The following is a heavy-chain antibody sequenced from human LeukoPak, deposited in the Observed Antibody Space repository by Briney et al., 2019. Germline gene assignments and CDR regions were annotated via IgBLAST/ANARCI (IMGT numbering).Heavy chain of an antibody. Sequence: GGSLRLSCTASGFTFGDYAMSWFRQAPGKGLEWVGFIRSKAYGGTTEYAASVKGRFTISRDDSKGIAYLQMNSLKTEDTAVYYCTRGHGVVIQNWFDPWGQGTLVTVSS. V-gene: IGHV3-49*03. CDR1: GFTFGDYA. J-gene: IGHJ5*02. CDR3: TRGHGVVIQNWFDP. D-gene: IGHD3-3*01. CDR2: IRSKAYGGTT.